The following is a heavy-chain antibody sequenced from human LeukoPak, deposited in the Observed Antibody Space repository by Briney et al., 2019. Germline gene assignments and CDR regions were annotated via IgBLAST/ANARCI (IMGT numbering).Heavy chain of an antibody. Sequence: SETLSLTCAVYGGSFSGYYWSWIRQPPGKGLEWIGEINHSGSTNYNPSLKSRVTISVDTSKNQFSLKLSSVTAADTAVYYCARDPRSHIETTSDYWGQGTLVTVSS. J-gene: IGHJ4*02. V-gene: IGHV4-34*01. D-gene: IGHD1-7*01. CDR2: INHSGST. CDR3: ARDPRSHIETTSDY. CDR1: GGSFSGYY.